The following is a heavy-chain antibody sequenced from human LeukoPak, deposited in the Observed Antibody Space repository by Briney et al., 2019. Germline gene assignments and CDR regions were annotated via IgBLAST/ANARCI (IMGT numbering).Heavy chain of an antibody. Sequence: GGSLRLSCAVSGITVSSNYMIWVRQAPGKGLEWVSVIYVGGSTYYADSVEGRFTISRDNSKDTLYLQMYSLRAEDTAVYYCARARDYLFDYWGQGTLVTVSS. CDR1: GITVSSNY. CDR2: IYVGGST. D-gene: IGHD4-11*01. V-gene: IGHV3-66*01. J-gene: IGHJ4*02. CDR3: ARARDYLFDY.